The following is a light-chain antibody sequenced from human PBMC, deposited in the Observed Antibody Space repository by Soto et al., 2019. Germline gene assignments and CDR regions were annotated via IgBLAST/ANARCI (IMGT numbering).Light chain of an antibody. CDR3: AAWDDSLNGVV. J-gene: IGLJ3*02. CDR2: NNN. Sequence: QTVVTQPPSASGTPGQRVTIACSGSSSNIGSTTVKWYQQLPGTAPKLLIYNNNQRPSGVHDRFSGSKSGTSASLAISGLQSEDEADYYCAAWDDSLNGVVFGGGTKLTVL. V-gene: IGLV1-44*01. CDR1: SSNIGSTT.